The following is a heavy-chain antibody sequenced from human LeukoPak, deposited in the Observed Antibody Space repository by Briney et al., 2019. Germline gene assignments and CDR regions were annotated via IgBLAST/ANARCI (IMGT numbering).Heavy chain of an antibody. CDR1: GYTFTSYD. CDR2: MNPNSGNT. CDR3: ARGPRAVAGNNWFDP. D-gene: IGHD6-19*01. Sequence: ASVKVFCKASGYTFTSYDINWVRQATGQGLEWMGWMNPNSGNTGYAQKFQGRVTMTRNTSISTAYMELSSLRSEDTAVYYCARGPRAVAGNNWFDPWGQGTLVTVSS. J-gene: IGHJ5*02. V-gene: IGHV1-8*01.